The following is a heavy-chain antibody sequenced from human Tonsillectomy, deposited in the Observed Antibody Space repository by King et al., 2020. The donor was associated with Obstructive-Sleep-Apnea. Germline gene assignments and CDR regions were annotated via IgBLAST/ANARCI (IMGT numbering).Heavy chain of an antibody. CDR2: IRSKAYGGTT. J-gene: IGHJ6*02. V-gene: IGHV3-49*03. CDR3: TREGWFGELLGYYYYGMDV. Sequence: VQLVESGGGLVQPGRSLRLSCTASGFTFGDYAMSWFRQAPGKGLEWVGFIRSKAYGGTTEYAASVKGRFTISRDDSKSIAYLQMNSLKTEDTAVYYCTREGWFGELLGYYYYGMDVWGQGTTVTVSS. CDR1: GFTFGDYA. D-gene: IGHD3-10*01.